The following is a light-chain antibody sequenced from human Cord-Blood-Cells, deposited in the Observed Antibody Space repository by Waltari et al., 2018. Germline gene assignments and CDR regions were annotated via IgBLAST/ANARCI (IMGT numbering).Light chain of an antibody. CDR1: SSDVASYNL. V-gene: IGLV2-23*01. CDR2: EGS. J-gene: IGLJ3*02. CDR3: CSYAGSSTLV. Sequence: QSALTQPASVSGSPGQSITISCPGTSSDVASYNLVSWYQQHPGKAPKLMIYEGSKRHSGVSNRFAGSKSGNTAYLTISGLQAEDEADYYCCSYAGSSTLVFGGGTKLTVL.